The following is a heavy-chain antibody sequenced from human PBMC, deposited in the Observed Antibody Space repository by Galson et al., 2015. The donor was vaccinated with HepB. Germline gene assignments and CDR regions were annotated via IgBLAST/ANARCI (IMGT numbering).Heavy chain of an antibody. CDR1: GFTFSSYA. J-gene: IGHJ3*02. D-gene: IGHD4-23*01. CDR2: ISGSGGST. V-gene: IGHV3-23*01. Sequence: SLRLSCAASGFTFSSYAMSWVRQAPGKGLEWVSAISGSGGSTYYADSVKGRFTISRDNSKNTLYLQMNSLRAEDTAVYYCAESLIVSVVTSGAFDIWGQGTMVTVSS. CDR3: AESLIVSVVTSGAFDI.